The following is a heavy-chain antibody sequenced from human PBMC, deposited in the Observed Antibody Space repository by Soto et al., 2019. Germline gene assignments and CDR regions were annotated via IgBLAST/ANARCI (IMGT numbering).Heavy chain of an antibody. CDR3: ARAYNILAGYIEY. D-gene: IGHD3-9*01. CDR2: VYYSGTT. CDR1: GGSIRSYY. V-gene: IGHV4-59*01. Sequence: QVQLQQSGPGLVKPSETLSLTCTVSGGSIRSYYGSWIRHPPLTGLEWIGYVYYSGTTNYNPSLNSRATISVDPSEDPFSLKRTPAAAAATAVYHCARAYNILAGYIEYWGQGTLVTVSS. J-gene: IGHJ4*02.